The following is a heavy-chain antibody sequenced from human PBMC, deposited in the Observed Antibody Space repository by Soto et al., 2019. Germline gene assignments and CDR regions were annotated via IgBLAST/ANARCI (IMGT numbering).Heavy chain of an antibody. D-gene: IGHD2-15*01. Sequence: QVQLVQSGAEVKKPGSSVRVSCKASGGTFSKYKITWVRQAPGQGLEWMGGIIPVFGTANYAQKFPGRVTIAADESTSTAYMGVSSLRSDDTDVYYCARDCSGGGFCSDHHFYYGMDVLGQGTTVTVSS. CDR3: ARDCSGGGFCSDHHFYYGMDV. J-gene: IGHJ6*02. V-gene: IGHV1-69*12. CDR1: GGTFSKYK. CDR2: IIPVFGTA.